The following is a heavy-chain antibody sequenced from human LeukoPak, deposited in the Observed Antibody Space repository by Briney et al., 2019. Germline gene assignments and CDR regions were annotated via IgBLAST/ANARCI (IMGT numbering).Heavy chain of an antibody. J-gene: IGHJ4*02. Sequence: ASETLSLTCAVYGGSFSGYYWSWIRQPPGKGLEWIGEINHSGSTNYNPSLKSRLPISVDTYKNQSSLKLSSVTAADTAVYYCARVGGELIAAADPTDYYFDYWGQGTLVTVSS. CDR3: ARVGGELIAAADPTDYYFDY. CDR1: GGSFSGYY. CDR2: INHSGST. D-gene: IGHD6-13*01. V-gene: IGHV4-34*01.